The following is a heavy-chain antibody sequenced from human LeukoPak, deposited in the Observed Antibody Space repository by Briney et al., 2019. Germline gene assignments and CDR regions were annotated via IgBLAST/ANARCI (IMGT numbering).Heavy chain of an antibody. CDR3: ARDRIGGATFGWFDP. V-gene: IGHV1-46*01. Sequence: ASVTVSCKASGYTFTSYYMHWVRQAPGQGPEWMGLINPSGGSTNYAQKFQGRVTMTRDTSTSTVYMELSSLRSEDTAVYYCARDRIGGATFGWFDPWGQGTLVTVSS. CDR2: INPSGGST. CDR1: GYTFTSYY. J-gene: IGHJ5*02. D-gene: IGHD1-26*01.